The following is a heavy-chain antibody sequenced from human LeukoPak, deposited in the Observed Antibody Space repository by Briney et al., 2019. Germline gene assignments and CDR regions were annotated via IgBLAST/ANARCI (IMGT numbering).Heavy chain of an antibody. CDR3: ARGRVGDGRYFDY. CDR1: GFTFSSYA. CDR2: ISYDGSNK. D-gene: IGHD2-21*02. J-gene: IGHJ4*02. V-gene: IGHV3-30*04. Sequence: PGSSLRLFCAASGFTFSSYAMHWVRQAPGKGLEWVAVISYDGSNKYYADSVKGRFTISRDNSKNTLYLQMNSLRAEDTAVYYCARGRVGDGRYFDYWGQGTLVTVSS.